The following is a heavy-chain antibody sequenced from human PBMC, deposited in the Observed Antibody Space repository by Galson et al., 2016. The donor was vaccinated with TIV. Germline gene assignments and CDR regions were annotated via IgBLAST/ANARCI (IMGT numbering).Heavy chain of an antibody. J-gene: IGHJ6*02. Sequence: SLRLSCAPSGFLVSNNYMTWVRQAPGKGLEWVSIIYNDGATNYADSVRGRFIISRDNSKNTLYLQMNSLRPDDTAVYFCARDRRFCGNNCYLHYYYGMDVWGQGTTLTVS. CDR2: IYNDGAT. CDR3: ARDRRFCGNNCYLHYYYGMDV. D-gene: IGHD4-23*01. CDR1: GFLVSNNY. V-gene: IGHV3-66*02.